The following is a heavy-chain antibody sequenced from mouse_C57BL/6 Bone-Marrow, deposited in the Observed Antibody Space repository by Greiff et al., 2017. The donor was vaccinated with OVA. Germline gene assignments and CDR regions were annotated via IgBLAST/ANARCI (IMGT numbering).Heavy chain of an antibody. D-gene: IGHD2-3*01. CDR1: GYTFTDYY. Sequence: VQLQQSGPVLVKPGASVKMSCKASGYTFTDYYMNWVKQSHGKSLEWIGVINPYNGGTSYNQKFKGKATLTVDKSSSTAYMELNNLTSEDSAVYYCARGDGYYWYFDVWGTGTTVTVSS. CDR3: ARGDGYYWYFDV. J-gene: IGHJ1*03. CDR2: INPYNGGT. V-gene: IGHV1-19*01.